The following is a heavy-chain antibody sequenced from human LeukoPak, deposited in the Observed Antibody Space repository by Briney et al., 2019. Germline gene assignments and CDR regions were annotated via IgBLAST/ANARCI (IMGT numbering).Heavy chain of an antibody. J-gene: IGHJ4*02. Sequence: SGGSVSHSCAASGFPFDDYVMHWVRQAPGKGLEWVSGISWNSGIMVYAASVKGRFTISRDNAKHSLYLKMNSLRAEDMALYYCAKDYRAVAGTGGAFDYWGQGTLVTVSS. D-gene: IGHD6-19*01. V-gene: IGHV3-9*03. CDR3: AKDYRAVAGTGGAFDY. CDR1: GFPFDDYV. CDR2: ISWNSGIM.